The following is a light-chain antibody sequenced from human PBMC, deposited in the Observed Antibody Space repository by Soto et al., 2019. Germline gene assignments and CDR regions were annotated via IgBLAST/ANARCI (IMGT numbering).Light chain of an antibody. V-gene: IGKV3-15*01. Sequence: EIVMTQSPVTLSVSPGETANLSCRASQTVTSNLAWYQQKPGRSPRLLLSGAFTRATGIPARFSGSGSGTEFTLTISRLQSEDLAVYYCQQYNDWPRTFGQGTKV. CDR3: QQYNDWPRT. CDR1: QTVTSN. CDR2: GAF. J-gene: IGKJ1*01.